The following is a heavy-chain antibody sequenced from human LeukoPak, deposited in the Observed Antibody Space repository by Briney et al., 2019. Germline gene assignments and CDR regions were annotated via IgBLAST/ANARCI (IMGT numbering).Heavy chain of an antibody. CDR1: GGSISSSNW. D-gene: IGHD3-10*01. V-gene: IGHV4-30-4*01. CDR3: ARVAYGSGSSAAFDY. Sequence: SETLSLTCAVSGGSISSSNWWSWVRQPPGKGLEWIGYIYYSGSTYYNPSLKSRVTISVDTSKNQFSLKLSSVTAADTAVYYCARVAYGSGSSAAFDYWGQGTLVTVSS. CDR2: IYYSGST. J-gene: IGHJ4*02.